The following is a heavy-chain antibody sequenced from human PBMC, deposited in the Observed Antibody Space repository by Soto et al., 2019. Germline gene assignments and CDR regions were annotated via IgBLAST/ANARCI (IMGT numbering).Heavy chain of an antibody. CDR2: IYYSGST. J-gene: IGHJ4*02. V-gene: IGHV4-30-4*01. D-gene: IGHD3-9*01. CDR1: GGSISSGDYY. Sequence: SETLSLTXTVSGGSISSGDYYWSWIRQPPGKGLEWIGYIYYSGSTYYNPSLKSRVTISVDTSENQFSLKLSSVTAADTAVYYCARVDILTGYYRRYFDYWGQGTLVTVSS. CDR3: ARVDILTGYYRRYFDY.